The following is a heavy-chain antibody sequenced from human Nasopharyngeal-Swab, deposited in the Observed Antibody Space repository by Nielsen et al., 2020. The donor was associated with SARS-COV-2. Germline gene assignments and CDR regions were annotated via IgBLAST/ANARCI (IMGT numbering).Heavy chain of an antibody. J-gene: IGHJ4*02. Sequence: WIRQPPGKGLEWIGYIYYSGSTYYNPSLKSRVTISEDTSKNQFSLKLSSVTAADTAVYYCARGGAARPGFDYWGQGTLVTVSS. CDR3: ARGGAARPGFDY. D-gene: IGHD6-6*01. V-gene: IGHV4-31*02. CDR2: IYYSGST.